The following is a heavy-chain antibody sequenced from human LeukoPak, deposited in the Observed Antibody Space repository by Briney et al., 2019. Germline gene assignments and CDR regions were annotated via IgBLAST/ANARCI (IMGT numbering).Heavy chain of an antibody. V-gene: IGHV4-39*07. CDR2: LYYSGST. Sequence: SETLSLTYTVSGGSISRSSYYWGWIRQPPGKGLEWIGSLYYSGSTYYNPSLKSRVTISVDTSKNQFSLELSSVTAADTAVYYWARDSIDDSSGSPWGQGTLVTVSS. D-gene: IGHD3-22*01. CDR3: ARDSIDDSSGSP. J-gene: IGHJ5*02. CDR1: GGSISRSSYY.